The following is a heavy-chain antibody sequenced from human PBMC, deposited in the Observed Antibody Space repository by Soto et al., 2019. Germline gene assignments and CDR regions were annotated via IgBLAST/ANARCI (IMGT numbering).Heavy chain of an antibody. CDR1: GFTFRDYY. CDR2: IDSSTKYT. V-gene: IGHV3-11*05. Sequence: QVQLVESGVGLVRPGGSLRLSCEASGFTFRDYYMTWFRQAPGKGLEWLSYIDSSTKYTNYADSVKVRFTISRDNAKNSLYLQMNSLRADDTAVYYCAREYYYTMEVWGQGTMVTVSS. J-gene: IGHJ6*01. CDR3: AREYYYTMEV.